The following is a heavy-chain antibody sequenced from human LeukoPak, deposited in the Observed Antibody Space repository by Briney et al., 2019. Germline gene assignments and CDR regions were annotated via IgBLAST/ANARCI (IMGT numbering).Heavy chain of an antibody. J-gene: IGHJ4*02. D-gene: IGHD6-13*01. CDR1: GYTFTGYY. CDR2: INPNSGGT. CDR3: ARGSAAAFLSGDY. V-gene: IGHV1-2*02. Sequence: ASVKVSCKASGYTFTGYYMHWVRQAPGQGLEWMGWINPNSGGTNYAQKFQGRVTMTRDTSISTAYMELSRLRSDDTAVYYCARGSAAAFLSGDYWGQGTLVTVSS.